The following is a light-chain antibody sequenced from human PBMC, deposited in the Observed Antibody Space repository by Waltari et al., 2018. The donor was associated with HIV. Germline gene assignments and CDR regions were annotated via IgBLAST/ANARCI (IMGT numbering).Light chain of an antibody. J-gene: IGKJ1*01. CDR3: QQYNNRPPWT. Sequence: EILLTHSPAPLSASPGERATLPCRASQSVSSNLAWYQQKPGQAPRLRIYGASTRATGIPARCSGSGSGTEFTLTISSLQSEDFAVYYCQQYNNRPPWTFGQGTKVEIK. CDR2: GAS. V-gene: IGKV3-15*01. CDR1: QSVSSN.